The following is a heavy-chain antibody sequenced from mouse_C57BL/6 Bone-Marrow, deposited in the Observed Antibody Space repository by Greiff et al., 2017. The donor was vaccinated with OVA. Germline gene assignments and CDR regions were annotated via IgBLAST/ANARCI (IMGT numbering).Heavy chain of an antibody. CDR2: IYPGDGDT. V-gene: IGHV1-82*01. Sequence: QVQLKESGPELVKPGASVKISCKASGYAFSSSWMTWVKQRPGKGLEWIGRIYPGDGDTNYNGKFKGKATLTADKSSSTAYMQLSSLTSEDSAVYFCARGVSWFAYWGQGTLVTVSA. CDR3: ARGVSWFAY. J-gene: IGHJ3*01. CDR1: GYAFSSSW.